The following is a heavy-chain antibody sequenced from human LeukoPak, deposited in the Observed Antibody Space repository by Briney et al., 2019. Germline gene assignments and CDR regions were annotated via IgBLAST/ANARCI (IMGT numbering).Heavy chain of an antibody. Sequence: PSETLSLTCTVSGGSISGYYWSWIRQPPGKGLEWIGYIYYSGSTNYNPSLKSRVTISVDTSKNQFSLKLSSVTAADTAVYYCARGCSGGTPHNWVDRCRQGTLVTVSS. D-gene: IGHD6-13*01. CDR1: GGSISGYY. CDR2: IYYSGST. CDR3: ARGCSGGTPHNWVDR. V-gene: IGHV4-59*01. J-gene: IGHJ5*02.